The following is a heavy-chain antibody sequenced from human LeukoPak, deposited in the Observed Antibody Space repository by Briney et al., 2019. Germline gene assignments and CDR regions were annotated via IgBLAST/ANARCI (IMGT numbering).Heavy chain of an antibody. CDR1: GASMNTHY. J-gene: IGHJ4*02. CDR2: MLDTVTT. V-gene: IGHV4-59*11. CDR3: ATVKRGNIFGYFDF. Sequence: SETLSLTCAVSGASMNTHYWSWIRQPPGKGLEWIGYMLDTVTTKDNPSLKSRFTLSADTSKNQFSLRLTSVTAADTAVYYCATVKRGNIFGYFDFWGQGIPVTVSS. D-gene: IGHD5-18*01.